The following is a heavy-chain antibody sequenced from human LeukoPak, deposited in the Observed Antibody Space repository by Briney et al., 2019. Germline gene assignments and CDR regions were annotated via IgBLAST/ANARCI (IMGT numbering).Heavy chain of an antibody. V-gene: IGHV1-8*01. CDR3: ARGFYYDSGGRKYFQH. J-gene: IGHJ1*01. CDR2: MNPNSGNT. CDR1: GYTFTSYD. Sequence: GASVKVSCKASGYTFTSYDINWVRQATGQGLEWMGWMNPNSGNTDYAQKFQGRVTMTRNTSISTAYMELSSLRSEDTAVYYCARGFYYDSGGRKYFQHWGQGTLVTVSS. D-gene: IGHD3-22*01.